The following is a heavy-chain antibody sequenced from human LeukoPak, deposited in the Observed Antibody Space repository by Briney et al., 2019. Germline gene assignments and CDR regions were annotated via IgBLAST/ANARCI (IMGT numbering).Heavy chain of an antibody. CDR2: MYYTGTT. CDR3: ARTPRDIRGDWFDP. J-gene: IGHJ5*02. V-gene: IGHV4-39*02. Sequence: SETLSPTCTVSGGSISDSRYFWGWIRQPPGKGLEWIGSMYYTGTTYYSPSLKSRVTISVDTSKNHFSLKMSSVTAADTAVYYCARTPRDIRGDWFDPWGQGTLVTVSS. CDR1: GGSISDSRYF. D-gene: IGHD3-10*01.